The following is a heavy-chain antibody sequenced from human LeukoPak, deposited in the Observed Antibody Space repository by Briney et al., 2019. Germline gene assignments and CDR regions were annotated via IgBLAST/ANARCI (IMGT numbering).Heavy chain of an antibody. CDR1: GFTFSSYS. Sequence: PGGSLRLSCAAPGFTFSSYSMNWVRQAPGKGLEWVSSISSSSSYIYYADSVKGRFTISRDNAKNSLYLQMNSLRAEDTAVYYCARVMYSSSWTFDYWGQGTLVTVSS. CDR2: ISSSSSYI. V-gene: IGHV3-21*01. D-gene: IGHD6-13*01. J-gene: IGHJ4*02. CDR3: ARVMYSSSWTFDY.